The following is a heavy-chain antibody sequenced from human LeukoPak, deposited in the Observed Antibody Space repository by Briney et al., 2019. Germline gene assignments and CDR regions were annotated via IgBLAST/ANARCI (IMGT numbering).Heavy chain of an antibody. D-gene: IGHD2-2*02. J-gene: IGHJ4*02. CDR3: ATSPLNLGYCSSTSCYKPHY. CDR1: GFTFSGYW. V-gene: IGHV3-7*01. CDR2: IKQDGSEK. Sequence: PGGSLRLSCAASGFTFSGYWMSWVRQAPGKGLEWVANIKQDGSEKYYVDSVKGRFTISRDNAKNSLYLQMNSLRAEDTAVYYCATSPLNLGYCSSTSCYKPHYWGQGTLVTVSS.